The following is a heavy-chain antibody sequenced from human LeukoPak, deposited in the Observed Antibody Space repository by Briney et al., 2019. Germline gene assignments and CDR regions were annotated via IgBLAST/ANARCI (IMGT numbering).Heavy chain of an antibody. V-gene: IGHV3-23*01. CDR1: GFTFSSYA. Sequence: GGSLRLSCAASGFTFSSYAMSWVRQAPGKGLEWGSAISGSGGGTYYADSVKGRFTISRDNFKSTLYLQMNSLRAEDTAVYYCAKSALGEDGYKGYSVGYFDYCGRGTVAPVSS. CDR3: AKSALGEDGYKGYSVGYFDY. D-gene: IGHD5-24*01. J-gene: IGHJ4*02. CDR2: ISGSGGGT.